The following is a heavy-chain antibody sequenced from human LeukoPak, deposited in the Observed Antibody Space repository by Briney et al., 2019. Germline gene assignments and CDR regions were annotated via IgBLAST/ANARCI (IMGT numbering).Heavy chain of an antibody. CDR3: ARRRYSGSSQHFDY. CDR2: ISSSTSDI. CDR1: GFTFSNYN. J-gene: IGHJ4*02. Sequence: GGSLRLSCTASGFTFSNYNMNWVRQAPGKGLEWLSYISSSTSDIYYADSVKGRFTISRDNAKNSLYLQMNSLRAEDTAVYYCARRRYSGSSQHFDYWGQGTPVTVSS. V-gene: IGHV3-48*01. D-gene: IGHD1-26*01.